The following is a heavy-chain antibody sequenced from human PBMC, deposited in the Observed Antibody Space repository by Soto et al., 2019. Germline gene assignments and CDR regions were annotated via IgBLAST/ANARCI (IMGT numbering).Heavy chain of an antibody. CDR3: AREELVQYFFDY. J-gene: IGHJ4*02. CDR2: ISYDGSNK. Sequence: GSLRLSWAASGFSFSSYAMPWVRQAPGKGLEWVAIISYDGSNKYYADSVKGRFTISRDNSKNTLYLKMNSLRAEDTAVYYCAREELVQYFFDYWGQGTLVTVSS. D-gene: IGHD6-6*01. V-gene: IGHV3-30-3*01. CDR1: GFSFSSYA.